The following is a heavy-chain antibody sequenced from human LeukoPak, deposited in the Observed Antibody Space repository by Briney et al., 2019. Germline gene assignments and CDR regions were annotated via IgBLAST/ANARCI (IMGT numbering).Heavy chain of an antibody. CDR3: ASGRFCNGGSCYDS. CDR1: GYSFTSYW. D-gene: IGHD2-15*01. Sequence: GESLKISCKGSGYSFTSYWIGWVRQMPGKGLEWMGIILPADSDTRYSPSFQGQVTISADKSISTAYVQWSTLKASDTAIYYCASGRFCNGGSCYDSWGQGTLVTVSS. CDR2: ILPADSDT. J-gene: IGHJ5*01. V-gene: IGHV5-51*01.